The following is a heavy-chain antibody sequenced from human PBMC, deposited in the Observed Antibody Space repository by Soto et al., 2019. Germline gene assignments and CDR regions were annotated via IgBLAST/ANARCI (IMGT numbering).Heavy chain of an antibody. J-gene: IGHJ3*01. CDR3: VRHRGLISRDAFDL. V-gene: IGHV3-30*04. CDR2: ISFDGSYK. CDR1: RFTLSCYA. D-gene: IGHD3-3*02. Sequence: QVQLVESGGGVVQPGRSVRLSCAASRFTLSCYAMHGVRQAPGKGLEWVGVISFDGSYKYYAQSVKGRFTISRDNSKYTLWLQMNSLRTEDTALYYCVRHRGLISRDAFDLWGQGTMVTVSS.